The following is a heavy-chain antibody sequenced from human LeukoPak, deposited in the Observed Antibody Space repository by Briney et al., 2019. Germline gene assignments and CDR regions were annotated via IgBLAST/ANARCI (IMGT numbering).Heavy chain of an antibody. CDR2: IWYDGGNK. J-gene: IGHJ4*02. CDR1: GFTFSSYG. CDR3: ARDLREWLRSYYYFDY. Sequence: GGSLRLSCAASGFTFSSYGMHWVRQAPGKGLEWVAVIWYDGGNKYYADSVKGRFTISRDNSKNTLYLQMNSLRAEDTAVYYCARDLREWLRSYYYFDYWGQGTLVTVSS. D-gene: IGHD5-12*01. V-gene: IGHV3-33*01.